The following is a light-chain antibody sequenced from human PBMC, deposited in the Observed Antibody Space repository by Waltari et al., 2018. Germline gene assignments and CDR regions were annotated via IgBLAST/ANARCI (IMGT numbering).Light chain of an antibody. CDR1: QSVLYSSRNKNN. J-gene: IGKJ3*01. CDR2: WAS. Sequence: DIVLTQSPDSLAVSLGERATINCKSSQSVLYSSRNKNNLAWYQQKPGQPPKLLIYWASTRESGVPDRFSGSGSGTDFTLTISSLQAEDVAVYYCHQYYSTPFTFGPGTKVDIK. CDR3: HQYYSTPFT. V-gene: IGKV4-1*01.